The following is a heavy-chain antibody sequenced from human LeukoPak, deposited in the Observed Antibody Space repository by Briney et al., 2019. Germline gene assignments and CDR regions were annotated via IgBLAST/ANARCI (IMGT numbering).Heavy chain of an antibody. CDR1: GFTFSSYG. Sequence: GGSLRLSCAASGFTFSSYGMHWVRQAPGKGLEWVAFIRYDGSNKYYADSVKGRFTISRDNSKNTLYLQMNSLRAEDTAVYYCARVLRYDNSGHDSFDIWGQGTMVIVSS. CDR3: ARVLRYDNSGHDSFDI. J-gene: IGHJ3*02. V-gene: IGHV3-30*02. CDR2: IRYDGSNK. D-gene: IGHD3-22*01.